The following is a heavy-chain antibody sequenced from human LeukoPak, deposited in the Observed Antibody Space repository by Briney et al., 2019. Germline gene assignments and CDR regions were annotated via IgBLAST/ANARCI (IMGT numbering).Heavy chain of an antibody. V-gene: IGHV3-33*01. CDR1: GFTFSNYG. J-gene: IGHJ4*02. D-gene: IGHD3-10*01. Sequence: GGSLRLSCAASGFTFSNYGMHWVRQAPGKGLEWVAIIWYDGSNKYCADPVKGRFTISRDNSKNTLYLQMNSLRAEDTAVYYCARHKSGYLDYWGQGTLVTVSS. CDR3: ARHKSGYLDY. CDR2: IWYDGSNK.